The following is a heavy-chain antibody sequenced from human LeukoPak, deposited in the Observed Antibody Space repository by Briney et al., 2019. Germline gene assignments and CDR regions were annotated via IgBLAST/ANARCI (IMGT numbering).Heavy chain of an antibody. CDR2: ISSSSSYI. J-gene: IGHJ4*02. CDR1: GFTFSSYS. V-gene: IGHV3-21*01. CDR3: ASSSGTTQLTGY. Sequence: GGSLRLSCAASGFTFSSYSMNWVRQAPGKGLEWVSSISSSSSYIYYADSVKGRFTISRDNAKNSLYLQMNSLRAEDTAVYYCASSSGTTQLTGYWGQGTLVTVSS. D-gene: IGHD1-7*01.